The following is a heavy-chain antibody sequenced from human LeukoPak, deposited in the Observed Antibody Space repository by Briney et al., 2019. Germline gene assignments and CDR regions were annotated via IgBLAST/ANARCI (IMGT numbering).Heavy chain of an antibody. Sequence: GGSLRLSCAASGFTFSSYGMHWVRQAPGKGLEWVAVIWYDGSNKYYADSVKGRFTISRDNSKNTLYLQMNSLRAEDTAVCYCARDPPGDYDSSGYYDYWGQGTLVTVSS. J-gene: IGHJ4*02. V-gene: IGHV3-33*01. CDR1: GFTFSSYG. CDR3: ARDPPGDYDSSGYYDY. D-gene: IGHD3-22*01. CDR2: IWYDGSNK.